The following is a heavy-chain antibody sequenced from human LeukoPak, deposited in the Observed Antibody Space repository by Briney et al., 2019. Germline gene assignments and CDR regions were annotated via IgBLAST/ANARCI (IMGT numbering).Heavy chain of an antibody. D-gene: IGHD3-3*01. V-gene: IGHV3-23*01. CDR2: ISGSGGST. CDR1: GFTFSNYA. Sequence: GGSLRLSCAASGFTFSNYAMSWVRQAPGKGLEWVSAISGSGGSTYYADSVKGRFTISRDNSKNTLYLQMNSLRAEDTAVYYCAKDRITIFGVVIPSAFDIWGQGTMVTVSS. J-gene: IGHJ3*02. CDR3: AKDRITIFGVVIPSAFDI.